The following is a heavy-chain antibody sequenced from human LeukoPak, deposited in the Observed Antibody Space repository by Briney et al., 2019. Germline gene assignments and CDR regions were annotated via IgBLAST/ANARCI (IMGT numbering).Heavy chain of an antibody. D-gene: IGHD3-10*01. CDR1: GFTFSSYG. Sequence: QPGGSLRLSCAASGFTFSSYGMHWVRQAPGKGLEWVAVIWYDGSNKYYADSVKGRFTISRDNSKNTLYPQMNSLRAEDTAVYYCARGSPPYLSLTNWFDPWGQGTLVTVSS. CDR3: ARGSPPYLSLTNWFDP. J-gene: IGHJ5*02. CDR2: IWYDGSNK. V-gene: IGHV3-33*01.